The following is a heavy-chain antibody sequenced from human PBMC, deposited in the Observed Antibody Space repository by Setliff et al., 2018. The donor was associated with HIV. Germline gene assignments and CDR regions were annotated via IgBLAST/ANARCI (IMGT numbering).Heavy chain of an antibody. CDR2: LFHTGGI. Sequence: SETLSLTCTAPSVSVSPDSYNWNWIRQTPGKGLEWIGTLFHTGGITYNPFLRSRVTMSADTAESLLSLRLILVTAADTGVYYCGRGWFDPWGQGTLVTVSS. CDR3: GRGWFDP. CDR1: SVSVSPDSYN. J-gene: IGHJ5*02. D-gene: IGHD3-10*01. V-gene: IGHV4-61*01.